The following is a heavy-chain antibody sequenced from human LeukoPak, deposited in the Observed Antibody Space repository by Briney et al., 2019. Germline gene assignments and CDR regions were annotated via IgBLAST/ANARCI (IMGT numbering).Heavy chain of an antibody. D-gene: IGHD2-2*01. CDR3: ARDRYYCSSTSCYLKNDASDI. CDR2: IYYRGST. CDR1: GGSISSSSYY. J-gene: IGHJ3*02. V-gene: IGHV4-39*07. Sequence: SETLSLTCTVSGGSISSSSYYWGWIRQPPGKGLEWIGSIYYRGSTYYNPSLKSRVTISVDTSKNQFSLKLSSVTAADTAVYYCARDRYYCSSTSCYLKNDASDIWGQGTMVTVSS.